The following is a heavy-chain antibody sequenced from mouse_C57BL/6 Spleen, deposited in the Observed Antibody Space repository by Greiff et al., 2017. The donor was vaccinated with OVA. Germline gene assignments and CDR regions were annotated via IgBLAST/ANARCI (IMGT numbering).Heavy chain of an antibody. D-gene: IGHD2-3*01. CDR3: ARDGYYADYYAMDY. Sequence: EVQLVESGGGLVKPGGSLKLSCAASGFTFSDYGMHWVRQAPEKGLEWVAYISSGSSTIYYADTVKGRFTISRDNAKNTLFLQMTSLRSEDTAMYYCARDGYYADYYAMDYWGQGTSVTVSS. V-gene: IGHV5-17*01. CDR1: GFTFSDYG. J-gene: IGHJ4*01. CDR2: ISSGSSTI.